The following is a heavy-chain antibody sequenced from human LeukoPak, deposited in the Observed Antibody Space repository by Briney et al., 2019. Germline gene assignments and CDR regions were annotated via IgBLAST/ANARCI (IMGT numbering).Heavy chain of an antibody. Sequence: SETLSLTCTVSGGSISSYYWSWIRQPAGKGLEWIGRIYTSGSTNYNPSLKSRVTMSVDTSKSQFSLKLSSVTAADTAVYYCARDGWELLRGGWFDPWGQGTLVTVSS. V-gene: IGHV4-4*07. CDR2: IYTSGST. D-gene: IGHD1-26*01. CDR1: GGSISSYY. J-gene: IGHJ5*02. CDR3: ARDGWELLRGGWFDP.